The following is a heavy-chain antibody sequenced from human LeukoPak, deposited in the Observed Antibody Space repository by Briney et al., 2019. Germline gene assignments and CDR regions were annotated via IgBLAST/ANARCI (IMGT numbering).Heavy chain of an antibody. CDR1: GFTFSSYS. D-gene: IGHD2-2*01. CDR2: ISSSSSYI. V-gene: IGHV3-21*01. Sequence: PGGSLRLSCAASGFTFSSYSVNWVRQAPGKGLEWVSSISSSSSYIYYADSVKGRFTISRDNAKNSLYLQMNSLRAEDTAVYYCARLGYCSSTSCYAFDYWGQGTLVTVSS. J-gene: IGHJ4*02. CDR3: ARLGYCSSTSCYAFDY.